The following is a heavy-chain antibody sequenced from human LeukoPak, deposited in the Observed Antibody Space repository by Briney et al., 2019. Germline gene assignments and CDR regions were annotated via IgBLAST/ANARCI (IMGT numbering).Heavy chain of an antibody. Sequence: GRSLRLSCAASGFTFDDYAMHWVRQAPGKGLEWVSGISWNSGSIGYADSVKGRFTISRDNAKNSLYLQMNSLRAEDTALYYCAKDPAFEFDPWGQGTLVTVSS. CDR3: AKDPAFEFDP. CDR1: GFTFDDYA. D-gene: IGHD3-10*01. V-gene: IGHV3-9*01. CDR2: ISWNSGSI. J-gene: IGHJ5*02.